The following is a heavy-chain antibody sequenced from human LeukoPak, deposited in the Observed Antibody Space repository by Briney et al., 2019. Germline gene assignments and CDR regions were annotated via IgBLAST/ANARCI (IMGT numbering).Heavy chain of an antibody. CDR3: ARGFTVTMYYFDY. D-gene: IGHD4-17*01. J-gene: IGHJ4*02. CDR2: ISYDGSNK. V-gene: IGHV3-30-3*01. Sequence: GGSLRLSCAASGFTVSSNYMHWVRQAPGKGLEWVAVISYDGSNKYYADSVKGRFTISRDNSKNTLYLQMNSLRAEDTAVYYCARGFTVTMYYFDYWGQGTLVTVSS. CDR1: GFTVSSNY.